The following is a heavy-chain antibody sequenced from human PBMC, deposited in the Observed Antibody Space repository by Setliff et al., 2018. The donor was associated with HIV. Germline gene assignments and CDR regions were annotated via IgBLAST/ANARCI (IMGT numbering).Heavy chain of an antibody. Sequence: ASVKVSCKSSGYDFDFYYVHWVRQAPGQGFEWMGVINPTAGSTTYAQRFGGRVTMTRDTSTRTVDMELSSLRSEDTAVYYCAKDPTQVDGDYSGLYIDYWGMGTLVTVSS. CDR2: INPTAGST. CDR3: AKDPTQVDGDYSGLYIDY. CDR1: GYDFDFYY. V-gene: IGHV1-46*02. J-gene: IGHJ4*02. D-gene: IGHD4-17*01.